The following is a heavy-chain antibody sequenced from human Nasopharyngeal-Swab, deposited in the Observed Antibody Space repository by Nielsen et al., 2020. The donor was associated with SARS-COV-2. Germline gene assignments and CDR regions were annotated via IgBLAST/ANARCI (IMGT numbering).Heavy chain of an antibody. V-gene: IGHV1-69*01. J-gene: IGHJ4*02. CDR3: ARDNYDYVWGSYRRFDY. Sequence: WGRQAPGQGLEWMGGIIPIFGTANYAQKFQGRVTITADESTSTAYMELSSLRSEDTAVYYCARDNYDYVWGSYRRFDYWGQGTLVTVSS. CDR2: IIPIFGTA. D-gene: IGHD3-16*02.